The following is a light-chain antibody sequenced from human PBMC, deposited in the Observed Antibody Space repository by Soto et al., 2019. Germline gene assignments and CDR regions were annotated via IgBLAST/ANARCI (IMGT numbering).Light chain of an antibody. J-gene: IGKJ5*01. V-gene: IGKV3-11*01. CDR1: QSISSY. CDR2: DTS. CDR3: QQGST. Sequence: EIVLIQSPATLSVSPGERATLSCRASQSISSYLVWYQQKFGQAPRVLIYDTSYRATGIPARFSGSGSGTDFSFTISSLEPEDSAIYYCQQGSTFGQGTRLEIK.